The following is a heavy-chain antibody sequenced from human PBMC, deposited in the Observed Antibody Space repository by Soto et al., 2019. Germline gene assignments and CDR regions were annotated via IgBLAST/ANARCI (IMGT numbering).Heavy chain of an antibody. CDR3: ARVEVAVAGTDDAFDI. D-gene: IGHD6-19*01. J-gene: IGHJ3*02. CDR2: TYYRSKWYN. Sequence: KQSQTLSLTCAISGDSVSSNSAAWNWIRQSPSRGLEWLGRTYYRSKWYNDYAVSVKSRITINPDTSKNQFSLQLNSVTPEDTAVYYCARVEVAVAGTDDAFDIWGQGTMVTVSS. V-gene: IGHV6-1*01. CDR1: GDSVSSNSAA.